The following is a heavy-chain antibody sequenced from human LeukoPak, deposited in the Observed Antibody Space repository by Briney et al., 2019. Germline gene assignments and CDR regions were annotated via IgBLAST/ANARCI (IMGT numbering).Heavy chain of an antibody. V-gene: IGHV1-46*01. Sequence: ASMKVSCKASGYTFTSYYMQWVRQAPGQGLEWMGIINPSGGSTSYAQKFQGRVTMTRDTSTSTVYMELSSLRSEDTVVYYCARGPIYCGGDCYPDYWGQGTLVTVSS. D-gene: IGHD2-21*02. CDR3: ARGPIYCGGDCYPDY. CDR2: INPSGGST. J-gene: IGHJ4*02. CDR1: GYTFTSYY.